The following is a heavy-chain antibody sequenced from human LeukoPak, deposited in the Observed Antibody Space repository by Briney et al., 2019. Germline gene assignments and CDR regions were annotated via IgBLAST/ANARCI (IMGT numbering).Heavy chain of an antibody. Sequence: GGSLRLSCAASGFTFSSYSMNWVRQAPGKGLEWVSSISSSSSYIYYADSVKGRFTISRDNAKNSLYLQMNGLRAEDTAVYYCARDHQPSKNDYWGQGTLVTVSS. CDR1: GFTFSSYS. D-gene: IGHD2-2*01. J-gene: IGHJ4*02. V-gene: IGHV3-21*01. CDR3: ARDHQPSKNDY. CDR2: ISSSSSYI.